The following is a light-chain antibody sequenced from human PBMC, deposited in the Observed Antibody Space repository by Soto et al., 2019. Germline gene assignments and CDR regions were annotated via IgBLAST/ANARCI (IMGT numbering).Light chain of an antibody. CDR2: DDN. V-gene: IGLV1-51*01. J-gene: IGLJ1*01. CDR1: SSNIGGNS. CDR3: GSWDSSLSAYV. Sequence: QSGLTQPPSASAAAGQKVAISCSGSSSNIGGNSVSLYQQLPGTAPKLLIYDDNKRPSGIPDRFSGSKYGTSATLGITGFQTGDEADYYCGSWDSSLSAYVFGTGTKVTVL.